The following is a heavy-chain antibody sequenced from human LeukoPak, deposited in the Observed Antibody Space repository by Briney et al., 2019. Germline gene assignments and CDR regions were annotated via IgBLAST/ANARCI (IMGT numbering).Heavy chain of an antibody. CDR1: GFTLEDYA. J-gene: IGHJ4*02. D-gene: IGHD6-19*01. V-gene: IGHV3-9*01. CDR2: ISWNSGSI. CDR3: AKDKEIAVAGTFFDY. Sequence: PGGSLTPSCPASGFTLEDYAMHWVRQAQGRGLEWVSGISWNSGSIGYADSVTGRFTISRDNAKNSLYLQMNSLRAEDTALYYCAKDKEIAVAGTFFDYWGQGTLVTVSS.